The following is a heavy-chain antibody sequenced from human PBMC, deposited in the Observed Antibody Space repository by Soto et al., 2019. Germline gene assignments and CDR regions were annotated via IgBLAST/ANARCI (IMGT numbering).Heavy chain of an antibody. V-gene: IGHV1-18*04. CDR1: GYTFTTYG. CDR3: ARAPYYYDSVGYPNYGMDV. J-gene: IGHJ6*02. Sequence: QVQLVQSGAEVKKPGASVKVSCKASGYTFTTYGINWVRQAPGQRLEWMGWISAYNGNTKYAQKLQGRVTMTTDTSTSTAYMELRSLRSDDTAVYYCARAPYYYDSVGYPNYGMDVWGLGTTVTVSS. D-gene: IGHD3-22*01. CDR2: ISAYNGNT.